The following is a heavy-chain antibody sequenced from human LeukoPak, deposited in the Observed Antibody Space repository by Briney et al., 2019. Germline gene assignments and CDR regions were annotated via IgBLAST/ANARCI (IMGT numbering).Heavy chain of an antibody. V-gene: IGHV4-30-2*01. CDR3: ARVRVAAAGTGDFDY. CDR2: IYHSGST. CDR1: GGSISSGGYY. J-gene: IGHJ4*02. Sequence: SQTLSLTCTVSGGSISSGGYYWSWIRQPPGKGLEWIGYIYHSGSTYYNPSLKSRVTISVDRSKNQFSLKLSSVTAADTAVYYCARVRVAAAGTGDFDYWGQGTLVTVSS. D-gene: IGHD6-13*01.